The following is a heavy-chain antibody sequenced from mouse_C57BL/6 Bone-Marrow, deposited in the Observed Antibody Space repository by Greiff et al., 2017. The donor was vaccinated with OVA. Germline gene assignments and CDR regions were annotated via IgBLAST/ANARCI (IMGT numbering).Heavy chain of an antibody. Sequence: QVQLQQPGAELVKPGASVKLSCKASGYTFTSYWMQWVKQRPGQGLEWIGEIDPSASYTNYNQKVKGKATLTVDTSSSTAYMQLSSLTSEDSAVYYCARQGDSSGRDWGQGTTLTVSS. CDR3: ARQGDSSGRD. V-gene: IGHV1-50*01. CDR2: IDPSASYT. J-gene: IGHJ2*01. D-gene: IGHD3-2*02. CDR1: GYTFTSYW.